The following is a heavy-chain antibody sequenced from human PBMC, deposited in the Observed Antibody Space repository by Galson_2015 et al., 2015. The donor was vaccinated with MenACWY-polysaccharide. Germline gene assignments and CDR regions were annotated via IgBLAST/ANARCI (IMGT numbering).Heavy chain of an antibody. CDR3: ARTLGYSSSGVAFDI. J-gene: IGHJ3*02. CDR2: IDWDDDK. V-gene: IGHV2-70*01. D-gene: IGHD6-13*01. CDR1: GFSLSTSGLC. Sequence: PALVKPTQTLTLPCTFSGFSLSTSGLCVSWIRQPPGKALEWLALIDWDDDKYYSTSLKTRLTISKDTSKNQVVLTMTNMDPVDTATYYCARTLGYSSSGVAFDIWGQGTMVTVSS.